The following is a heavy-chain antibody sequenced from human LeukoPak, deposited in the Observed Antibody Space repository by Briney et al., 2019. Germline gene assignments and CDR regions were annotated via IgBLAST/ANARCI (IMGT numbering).Heavy chain of an antibody. CDR1: GFTFSNYN. V-gene: IGHV3-21*04. CDR3: ARSPRLGELSSDY. J-gene: IGHJ4*02. Sequence: PGGSLRLSCAASGFTFSNYNMNWVRQAPGKVLEWVSSITYSSTYIYYADSVKGRFTISRDNAKNSVYLEMNSLRSEDTAVYYCARSPRLGELSSDYWGQGTLVTVSS. D-gene: IGHD3-16*02. CDR2: ITYSSTYI.